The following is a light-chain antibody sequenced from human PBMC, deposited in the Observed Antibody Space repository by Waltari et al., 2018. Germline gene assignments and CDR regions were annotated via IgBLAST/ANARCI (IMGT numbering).Light chain of an antibody. V-gene: IGKV3-11*01. CDR3: QQGSILPLT. CDR2: DTS. CDR1: QSVFKY. J-gene: IGKJ4*01. Sequence: EIVLTQSPATLSLSAGERVTLSCRASQSVFKYLAWYQLKPDQAPRLLIYDTSKRATGIPARFSGSGSGTDFTLTISNLETDDFALYYCQQGSILPLTFGGGTKVKIK.